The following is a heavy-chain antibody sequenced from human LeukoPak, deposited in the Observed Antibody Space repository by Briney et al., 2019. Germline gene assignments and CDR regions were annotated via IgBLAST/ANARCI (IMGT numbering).Heavy chain of an antibody. CDR3: ARVWELLRVNWYFDL. CDR2: INPNSGGT. CDR1: GYTFTGYY. D-gene: IGHD1-26*01. J-gene: IGHJ2*01. Sequence: ASVKVSCKASGYTFTGYYMHWVRQAPGQGLGWMGRINPNSGGTNYAQKFQGRVTMTRDTSISTAYMELSRLRSDDTAVYYCARVWELLRVNWYFDLWGRGTLVTVSS. V-gene: IGHV1-2*06.